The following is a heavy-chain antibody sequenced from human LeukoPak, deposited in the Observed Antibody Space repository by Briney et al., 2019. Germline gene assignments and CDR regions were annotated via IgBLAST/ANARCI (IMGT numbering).Heavy chain of an antibody. CDR3: AREGRYYYHYMDV. CDR1: GGSISSSSYY. V-gene: IGHV4-39*02. J-gene: IGHJ6*03. CDR2: IYYSGST. Sequence: PSETLSLTCTVSGGSISSSSYYWGWIRQPPGKGLEWIGSIYYSGSTYYNPSLKSRVTISVDTSKNQFSLKLSSVTAADTAVYYCAREGRYYYHYMDVWGKGTTVTVSS.